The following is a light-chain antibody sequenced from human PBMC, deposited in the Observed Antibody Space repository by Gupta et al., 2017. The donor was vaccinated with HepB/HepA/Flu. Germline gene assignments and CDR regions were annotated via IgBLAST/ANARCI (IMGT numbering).Light chain of an antibody. CDR3: QQYDRLPYS. V-gene: IGKV1-33*01. CDR2: SVS. Sequence: DIQMTQSPPSLSASVGDRDTIICQATQDIKENLNWFQQRPGEAPRLLLYSVSKLLTGVPPRFSGERHATQYSLSITGLQPEDSATYFCQQYDRLPYSFGQGTRLEI. CDR1: QDIKEN. J-gene: IGKJ2*01.